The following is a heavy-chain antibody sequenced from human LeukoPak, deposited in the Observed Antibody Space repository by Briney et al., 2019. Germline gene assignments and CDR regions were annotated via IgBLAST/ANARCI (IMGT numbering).Heavy chain of an antibody. CDR2: IYHSGST. D-gene: IGHD3-3*01. V-gene: IGHV4-38-2*02. CDR3: ARDFGPIFGVVTHNWFDP. CDR1: GYSISSGYY. J-gene: IGHJ5*02. Sequence: PSETLSLTCTVSGYSISSGYYWGWIRQPPGKGLEWIGSIYHSGSTYYNPSFKSRVTISVDTSKNQFSLQLSSVTAADTAVYYCARDFGPIFGVVTHNWFDPWGQGTLVTVSS.